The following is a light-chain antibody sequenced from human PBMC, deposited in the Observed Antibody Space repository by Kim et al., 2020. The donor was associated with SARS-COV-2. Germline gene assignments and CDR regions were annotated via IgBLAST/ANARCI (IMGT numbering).Light chain of an antibody. V-gene: IGKV1-8*01. Sequence: ASTGDRVTITCRASQGISSYLAWYQQKPGKAPKLLIYAASTLQSGVPSRFSGSGSGTDFSLTISCLQSEDFATYHCQQYYDYPWTFGQGTKVDIK. CDR1: QGISSY. CDR3: QQYYDYPWT. CDR2: AAS. J-gene: IGKJ1*01.